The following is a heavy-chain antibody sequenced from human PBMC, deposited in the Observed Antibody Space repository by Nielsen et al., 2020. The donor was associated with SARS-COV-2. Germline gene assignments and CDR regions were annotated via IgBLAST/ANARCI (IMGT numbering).Heavy chain of an antibody. CDR2: IDWDDDK. CDR3: ARTKYYYDSSGSEGYYYYGMDV. V-gene: IGHV2-70*11. Sequence: WIRQPPGKALEWLARIDWDDDKYYSTSLKTRLTISKDTSKNQVVLTMTNMDPVDTATYYCARTKYYYDSSGSEGYYYYGMDVWGQGTRSPSP. D-gene: IGHD3-22*01. J-gene: IGHJ6*02.